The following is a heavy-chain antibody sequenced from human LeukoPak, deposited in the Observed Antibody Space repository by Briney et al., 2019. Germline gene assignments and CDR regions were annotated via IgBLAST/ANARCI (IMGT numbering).Heavy chain of an antibody. V-gene: IGHV1-18*01. CDR1: RSTVTRYA. CDR2: FSTYNGDT. J-gene: IGHJ4*02. CDR3: ARDPSNTSGRNPYFEY. D-gene: IGHD6-19*01. Sequence: APRKLCCTASRSTVTRYAITRGRQSPGHRLEWMRGFSTYNGDTNYAEQLQGRVTMTTDTSTSTAYMELRSLRSDDTAVYYCARDPSNTSGRNPYFEYWGEGSLVTVSS.